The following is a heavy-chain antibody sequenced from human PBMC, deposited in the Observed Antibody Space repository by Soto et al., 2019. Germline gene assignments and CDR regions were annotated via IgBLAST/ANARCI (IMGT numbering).Heavy chain of an antibody. J-gene: IGHJ6*02. CDR1: GFTFSSYS. CDR2: ISSSSSTI. D-gene: IGHD3-10*01. Sequence: GGSLRLSCAASGFTFSSYSMNWVRQAPGKGLEWVSYISSSSSTIYYADSVKGRFTISRDNAKNSLYLQMNSLRDEDTAVYYCARDFFPGSGSYCVDVWGQGTTVTVSS. CDR3: ARDFFPGSGSYCVDV. V-gene: IGHV3-48*02.